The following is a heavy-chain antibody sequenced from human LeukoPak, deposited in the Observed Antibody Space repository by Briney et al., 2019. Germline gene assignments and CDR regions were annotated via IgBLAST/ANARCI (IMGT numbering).Heavy chain of an antibody. CDR2: ISAYNGNT. CDR1: GYTFTSYG. V-gene: IGHV1-18*01. CDR3: ASGATYCSSSSCSLRDYFDY. D-gene: IGHD2-15*01. Sequence: ASVKVSCKASGYTFTSYGISWVRQAPGQGLEWMGWISAYNGNTNYAQKLQGRVTMTTDTSTSTAYMELRSLRSDDTAVYYCASGATYCSSSSCSLRDYFDYWGQGTLVTVSS. J-gene: IGHJ4*02.